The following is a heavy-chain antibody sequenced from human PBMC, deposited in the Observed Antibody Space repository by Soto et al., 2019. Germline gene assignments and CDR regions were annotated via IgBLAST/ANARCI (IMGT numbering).Heavy chain of an antibody. J-gene: IGHJ4*02. CDR3: AKDPGGNWLIMARGSGLFDY. Sequence: PGGSLRLSCAASGFTFSSYAMSWVRQAPGKGLEWVSAISGSGGSTYYADSVKGRFTISRDNSKNTLYLQMNSLRAEDTAVYYCAKDPGGNWLIMARGSGLFDYWGQGTLVTVSS. CDR1: GFTFSSYA. D-gene: IGHD2-8*01. V-gene: IGHV3-23*01. CDR2: ISGSGGST.